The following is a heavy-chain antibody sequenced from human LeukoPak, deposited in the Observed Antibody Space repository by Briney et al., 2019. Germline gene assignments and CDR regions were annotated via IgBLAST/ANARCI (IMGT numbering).Heavy chain of an antibody. CDR2: ISSNGSTI. D-gene: IGHD1-7*01. CDR1: GFAFRDYY. Sequence: GWSLTLSCAPSGFAFRDYYISWLRQAPGKGLERVSYISSNGSTIYYADSVKGRFTISKDNAKNSLYLQLHSMRADDTAVYYCARSYNWNYDDGAVGYWGQGTLVTVSS. J-gene: IGHJ4*02. CDR3: ARSYNWNYDDGAVGY. V-gene: IGHV3-11*01.